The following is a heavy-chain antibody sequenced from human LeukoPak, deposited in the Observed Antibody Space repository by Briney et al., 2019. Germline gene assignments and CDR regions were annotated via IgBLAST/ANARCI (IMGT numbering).Heavy chain of an antibody. CDR1: GYTFTSYD. J-gene: IGHJ4*02. CDR2: MNPNSGDT. CDR3: ARGYYYDSGGHYYYFDY. Sequence: GASVKVSCKASGYTFTSYDINWVRQATGQGLEWMGWMNPNSGDTGYAQKFQGRVTMTRNTSISTVYMELSRLRSEDTAVYYCARGYYYDSGGHYYYFDYWGQGTLVTVSS. V-gene: IGHV1-8*01. D-gene: IGHD3-22*01.